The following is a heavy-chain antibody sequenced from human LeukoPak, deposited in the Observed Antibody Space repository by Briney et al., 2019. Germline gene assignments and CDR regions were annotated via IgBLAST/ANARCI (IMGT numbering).Heavy chain of an antibody. CDR2: IYLGDSDT. Sequence: GESLKISRQSSENSFTNHWLGWVRQMPGQSLEFIGIIYLGDSDTRYSPSFQGQVTISADKSITTAHLHWSSLKASDTAMYYCASPGSLGSSGLPYWGQGTLVTVSS. CDR3: ASPGSLGSSGLPY. D-gene: IGHD2-15*01. J-gene: IGHJ4*02. CDR1: ENSFTNHW. V-gene: IGHV5-51*01.